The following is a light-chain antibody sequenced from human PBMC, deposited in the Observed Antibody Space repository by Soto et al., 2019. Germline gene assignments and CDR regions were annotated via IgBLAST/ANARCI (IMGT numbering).Light chain of an antibody. CDR2: GAS. CDR1: QSVSSSY. Sequence: EIVLTQSPGTLSLSPGERATLSCRASQSVSSSYLAWYQQKPGQAPRLLIYGASSRATGIPDRFSGSGSGTDFTLTIIRLEPEDFAVYYCQQYDNSPLTFGGGTKVDIK. J-gene: IGKJ4*01. CDR3: QQYDNSPLT. V-gene: IGKV3-20*01.